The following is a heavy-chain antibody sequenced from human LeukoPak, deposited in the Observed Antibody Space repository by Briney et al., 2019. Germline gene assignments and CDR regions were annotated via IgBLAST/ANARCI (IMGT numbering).Heavy chain of an antibody. Sequence: SETLSFTCTVSGYSISSGYYWGWIRQPPGKGLEWIGSIYHSGSTNYNPSLKSRVTMSVDTSKNQFSLKLSSVTAADTAVYYCARDPQGLWFGEGFDPWGQGTLVTVSS. CDR1: GYSISSGYY. J-gene: IGHJ5*02. V-gene: IGHV4-38-2*02. CDR3: ARDPQGLWFGEGFDP. CDR2: IYHSGST. D-gene: IGHD3-10*01.